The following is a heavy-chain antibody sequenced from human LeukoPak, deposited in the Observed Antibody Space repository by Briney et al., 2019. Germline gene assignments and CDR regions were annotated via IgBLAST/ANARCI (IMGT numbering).Heavy chain of an antibody. D-gene: IGHD3-22*01. J-gene: IGHJ5*02. Sequence: PSETLSLTCGVSAYSISSGYYWGWIRQPPGKGLEWIGYIYYSGSTNYNPSLKSRVTISVDTSKNQFSLKLSSVTAADTAVYYCARGLGYYDSSGYYYWFDPWGQGTLVTVSS. CDR1: AYSISSGYY. CDR3: ARGLGYYDSSGYYYWFDP. V-gene: IGHV4-61*01. CDR2: IYYSGST.